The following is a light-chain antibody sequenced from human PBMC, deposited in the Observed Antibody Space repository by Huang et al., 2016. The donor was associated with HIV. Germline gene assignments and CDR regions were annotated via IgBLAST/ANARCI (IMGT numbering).Light chain of an antibody. V-gene: IGKV1-5*03. CDR1: RSVTIW. CDR2: KAS. J-gene: IGKJ2*01. Sequence: DIQMTQSPSTLSAAVGDRVTITCRASRSVTIWLAWFQQKPGKAPKLLIYKASTLESGVPSRCSGRGSGTEFTLTIDSLQPDDVATYYCQQYSRSATFGQGTKLEIK. CDR3: QQYSRSAT.